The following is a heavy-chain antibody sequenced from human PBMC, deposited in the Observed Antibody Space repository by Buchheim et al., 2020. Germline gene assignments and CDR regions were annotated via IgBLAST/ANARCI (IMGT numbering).Heavy chain of an antibody. CDR1: GFTFSSYG. J-gene: IGHJ4*02. Sequence: QVQLVESGGGVVQPGRSLRLSCAASGFTFSSYGMHWVRQAPGKGLEWVAVISYDGSNKYYADSVKGRFTISRDNSKTTLYLQMNSLRAEDTAVYYCAKRVFSHDYGDYLFDYWGQGTL. CDR3: AKRVFSHDYGDYLFDY. V-gene: IGHV3-30*18. D-gene: IGHD4-17*01. CDR2: ISYDGSNK.